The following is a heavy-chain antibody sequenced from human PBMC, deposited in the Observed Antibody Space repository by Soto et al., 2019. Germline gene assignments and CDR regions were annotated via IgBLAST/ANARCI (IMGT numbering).Heavy chain of an antibody. CDR1: GGSISSGGYS. V-gene: IGHV4-30-2*01. J-gene: IGHJ5*02. D-gene: IGHD5-18*01. CDR3: AKDQTAAETAMDR. Sequence: SETLSLTCAVSGGSISSGGYSWSWIRQPPGKGLEWIGYIYHSGSTYYNPSLKSRVTISVDRSKNQFSLKLSSVTAADTALYYCAKDQTAAETAMDRWGQGTLVTVSS. CDR2: IYHSGST.